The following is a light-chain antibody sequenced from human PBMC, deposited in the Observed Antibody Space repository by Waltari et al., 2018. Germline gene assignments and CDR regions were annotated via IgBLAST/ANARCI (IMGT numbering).Light chain of an antibody. CDR1: QSVFYSSNNKNY. V-gene: IGKV4-1*01. J-gene: IGKJ2*01. CDR3: QQYYSLPYT. CDR2: WAS. Sequence: DIVMTQSPDSLAVSLGERATINCKSSQSVFYSSNNKNYLAWYQQKPRQPPKLLIYWASTRATGVPDRFSGSGSGTDFTLTISSLQAEDVAVYYCQQYYSLPYTFGQGTKLEIK.